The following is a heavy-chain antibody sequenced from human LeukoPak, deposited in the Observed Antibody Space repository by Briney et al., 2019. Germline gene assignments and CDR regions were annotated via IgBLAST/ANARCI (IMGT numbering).Heavy chain of an antibody. Sequence: PGGSLRLSCAASGFTFSSYNMNWVRQAPGKGLEWVSSISSSNSYIYYADSVKGRFTISRDNAKNTLYLQMNSLRVEDTAVYYCGRALGSPLDYWGQGTLVTVSS. J-gene: IGHJ4*02. CDR2: ISSSNSYI. V-gene: IGHV3-21*01. CDR1: GFTFSSYN. CDR3: GRALGSPLDY. D-gene: IGHD1-26*01.